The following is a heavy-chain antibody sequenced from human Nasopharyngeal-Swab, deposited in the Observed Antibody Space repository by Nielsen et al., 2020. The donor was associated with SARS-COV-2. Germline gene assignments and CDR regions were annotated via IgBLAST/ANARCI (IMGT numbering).Heavy chain of an antibody. CDR3: ARGGVRLNGIDV. CDR1: GFTFGNYW. V-gene: IGHV3-7*05. D-gene: IGHD1-26*01. J-gene: IGHJ6*01. Sequence: GGSLRLSCAASGFTFGNYWMTWVRQAPGKGLEWVANIKQDGSKTNYVDSVKGRFTISRDDAMNSLYLQMNRLRAEDTAEYFCARGGVRLNGIDVWGQGTTVTVSS. CDR2: IKQDGSKT.